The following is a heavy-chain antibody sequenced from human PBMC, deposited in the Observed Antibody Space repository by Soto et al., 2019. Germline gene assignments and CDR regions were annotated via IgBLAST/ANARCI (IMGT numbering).Heavy chain of an antibody. CDR2: INHSGST. V-gene: IGHV4-34*01. CDR3: ARGRYGYCSGGSCYQGHDY. J-gene: IGHJ4*02. D-gene: IGHD2-15*01. CDR1: GGSFSGYY. Sequence: SETLSLTCAVYGGSFSGYYWSWIRQPPGKGLEWIGEINHSGSTNYNPSLKSRVTISVDTSENQFSLKLSSVTAADTAVYYCARGRYGYCSGGSCYQGHDYWGQGTLVTVSS.